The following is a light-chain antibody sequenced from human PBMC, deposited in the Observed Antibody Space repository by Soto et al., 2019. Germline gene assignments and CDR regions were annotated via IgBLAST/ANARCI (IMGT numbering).Light chain of an antibody. V-gene: IGKV3-20*01. Sequence: VWTQSPGTLSLSPGSRSTLSCRASQTVRNNYLAWYQQKPGQAPRLLIYDASSRATGIPDRFSGSESGTDFTLTISRLEPEDFAVYYCQHYANSPWTFGQGTKVDIK. J-gene: IGKJ1*01. CDR1: QTVRNNY. CDR3: QHYANSPWT. CDR2: DAS.